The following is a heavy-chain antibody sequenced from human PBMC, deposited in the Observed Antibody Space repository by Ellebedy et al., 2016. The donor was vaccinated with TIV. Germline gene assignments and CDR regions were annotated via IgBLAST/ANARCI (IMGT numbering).Heavy chain of an antibody. J-gene: IGHJ4*02. CDR2: IYYSGST. Sequence: SETLSLTCSVSGDSISSGGYYWSWIRQPPGKGLEWIGYIYYSGSTYYNPSLKSRVTISVDTSKNQFSLKLSSVTAADTAVYYCARAGYYGSGSYSNVGYWGQGTLVTVSS. V-gene: IGHV4-30-4*01. CDR3: ARAGYYGSGSYSNVGY. CDR1: GDSISSGGYY. D-gene: IGHD3-10*01.